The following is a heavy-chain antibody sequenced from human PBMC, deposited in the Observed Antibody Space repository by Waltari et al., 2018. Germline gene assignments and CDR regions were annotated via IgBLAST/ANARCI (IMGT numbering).Heavy chain of an antibody. Sequence: VQLVESGGGLVQPGGSLRLSCAVSGFSFGNYYMHWVRQAPGKGLVWVSRISNDGTTTTYADSVKGRFTISRDTAKNILFLQMNSLTVDDTAVYYCAREHFTKIHFDSWGQGTLVTVSS. CDR3: AREHFTKIHFDS. V-gene: IGHV3-74*03. CDR1: GFSFGNYY. CDR2: ISNDGTTT. J-gene: IGHJ4*02. D-gene: IGHD2-8*01.